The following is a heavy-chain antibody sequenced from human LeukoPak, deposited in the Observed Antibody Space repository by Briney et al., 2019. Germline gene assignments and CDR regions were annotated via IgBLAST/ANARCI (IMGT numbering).Heavy chain of an antibody. D-gene: IGHD3-22*01. CDR1: GFTFSSYS. V-gene: IGHV3-48*01. J-gene: IGHJ4*02. CDR2: ISSSSSTI. Sequence: PGGSLRPSCAASGFTFSSYSMNWVRQAPGKGLEWVSYISSSSSTIYYADSVKGRFTISRDNAKNSLYLQMNSLRAEDTAVYYCARGDSSGYYTAYYFDYWGQGTLVTVSS. CDR3: ARGDSSGYYTAYYFDY.